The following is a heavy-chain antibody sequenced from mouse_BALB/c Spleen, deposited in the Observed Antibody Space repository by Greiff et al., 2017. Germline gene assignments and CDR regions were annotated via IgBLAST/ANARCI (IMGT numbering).Heavy chain of an antibody. V-gene: IGHV1-69*02. CDR3: TRSGGYDGYFEGFAY. CDR2: IYPSDSYT. D-gene: IGHD2-3*01. CDR1: GYTFTSYW. Sequence: VQLQQPGAELVRPGASVKLSCKASGYTFTSYWINWVKQRPGQGLEWIGNIYPSDSYTNYNQKFKDKATLTVDKSSSTAYMQLSSPTSEDSAVYYCTRSGGYDGYFEGFAYWGQGTLVTVSA. J-gene: IGHJ3*01.